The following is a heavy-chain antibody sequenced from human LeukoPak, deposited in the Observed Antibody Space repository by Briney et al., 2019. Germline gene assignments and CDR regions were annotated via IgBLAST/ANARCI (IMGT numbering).Heavy chain of an antibody. CDR1: GGTSSSYA. J-gene: IGHJ4*02. D-gene: IGHD3-10*01. V-gene: IGHV1-69*13. CDR3: AREEAYYCGSGSLGIDY. CDR2: IIPIFGTA. Sequence: SVKVSCKASGGTSSSYAISWVRQAPGQGLEWMGGIIPIFGTANYAQKFQGRVTITADESTSTAYMELSSLRSEDTAVYYCAREEAYYCGSGSLGIDYWGQGTLVTVSS.